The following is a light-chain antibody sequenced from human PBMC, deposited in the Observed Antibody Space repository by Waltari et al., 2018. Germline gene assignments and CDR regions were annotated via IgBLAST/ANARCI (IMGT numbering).Light chain of an antibody. CDR3: SSYTTNTRI. Sequence: QSALTQPPSVSGSPGQSVTISCTGTSSDVGNYNRVSWYQQSPGTAPKPIIYDVHNRPSGVSNRVSGSKSGNTASLTISGLQAEDEADYYCSSYTTNTRIFGGGTKVTVL. J-gene: IGLJ2*01. V-gene: IGLV2-18*02. CDR2: DVH. CDR1: SSDVGNYNR.